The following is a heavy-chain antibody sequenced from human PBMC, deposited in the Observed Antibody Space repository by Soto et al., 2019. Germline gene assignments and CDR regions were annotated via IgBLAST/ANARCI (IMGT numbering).Heavy chain of an antibody. CDR2: IYPGDSDT. CDR1: GYSFTSYW. Sequence: GESLKIACKGSGYSFTSYWIGWLRQIPGKGLEWMGIIYPGDSDTRYSPSFQGQVTISADKSIRTAYLQWSSLKASDTAMYYCARPGSSWTDAFDIWGQGTMVTVSS. V-gene: IGHV5-51*01. CDR3: ARPGSSWTDAFDI. D-gene: IGHD6-13*01. J-gene: IGHJ3*02.